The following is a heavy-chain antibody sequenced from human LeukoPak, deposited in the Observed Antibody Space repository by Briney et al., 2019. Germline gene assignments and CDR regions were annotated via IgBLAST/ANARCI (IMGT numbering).Heavy chain of an antibody. CDR2: IGRSSQDI. CDR1: GFTLSLYS. Sequence: GGSLRLSCTASGFTLSLYSMHWVRQAPGKGLEWVSSIGRSSQDIYYGDSVRGRFTISRDNAKNSLYLDMNSPRAEDTAVYYCARDASNIDFAPYFYYMDVWGKGTTVTVSS. J-gene: IGHJ6*03. D-gene: IGHD3-3*01. V-gene: IGHV3-21*01. CDR3: ARDASNIDFAPYFYYMDV.